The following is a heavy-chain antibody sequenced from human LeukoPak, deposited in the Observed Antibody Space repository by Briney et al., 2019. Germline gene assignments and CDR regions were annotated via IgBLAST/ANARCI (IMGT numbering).Heavy chain of an antibody. CDR2: ISSSGSTI. V-gene: IGHV3-11*01. Sequence: GGSLRLSCAASGFTFSDYYMSWIRQAPGKGLEWVSYISSSGSTIYYADSVKGRFTISRDNAKNSLYLQMNSLRAEDTALYYCAKGYYYDSSGYSPPYYFDYWGQGTLVTVSS. CDR1: GFTFSDYY. CDR3: AKGYYYDSSGYSPPYYFDY. J-gene: IGHJ4*02. D-gene: IGHD3-22*01.